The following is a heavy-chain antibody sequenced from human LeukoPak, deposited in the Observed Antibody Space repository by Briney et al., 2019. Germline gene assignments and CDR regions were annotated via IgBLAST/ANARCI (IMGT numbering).Heavy chain of an antibody. CDR1: GFTFSSYG. CDR2: IQYDGSNK. Sequence: PGGSLRLSCAASGFTFSSYGMHWVRQAPGKGLEWVAFIQYDGSNKYYADSVKGRFTISRDNSKNTLYLQMNSLRAEDTAVYYCAKDAVWGSYVVYYYYMDVWGKGTTVTISS. CDR3: AKDAVWGSYVVYYYYMDV. D-gene: IGHD3-16*01. J-gene: IGHJ6*03. V-gene: IGHV3-30*02.